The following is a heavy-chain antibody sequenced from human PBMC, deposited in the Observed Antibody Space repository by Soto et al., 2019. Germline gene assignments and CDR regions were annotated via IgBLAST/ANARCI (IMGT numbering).Heavy chain of an antibody. CDR3: AKLGTMGVFDN. D-gene: IGHD1-1*01. CDR1: GFTFSSYA. V-gene: IGHV3-23*01. CDR2: ITFRGDNT. Sequence: EVQLLESGGGLVPPGGSLRLSCAASGFTFSSYAMSWVRQAPGEGLEWLAGITFRGDNTYYADSVKGRFTLSGDNARNRLDLQMSSLKVDDTALYYCAKLGTMGVFDNWGQGNLLTVSS. J-gene: IGHJ4*02.